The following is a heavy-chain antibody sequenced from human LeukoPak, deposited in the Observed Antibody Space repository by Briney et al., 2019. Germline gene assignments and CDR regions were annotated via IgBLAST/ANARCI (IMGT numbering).Heavy chain of an antibody. CDR3: ARLAYYDSIGSRMNAFDI. J-gene: IGHJ3*02. Sequence: PGGSLRLSCAASGFTFSSYAMHWVRQAPGKGLEWVALIWFDGSNKYYTDSVKGRFTISRDNSKNTLYLQMNSLRAEDTALYYCARLAYYDSIGSRMNAFDIWGQGTMVTVSS. CDR2: IWFDGSNK. CDR1: GFTFSSYA. D-gene: IGHD3-22*01. V-gene: IGHV3-30*04.